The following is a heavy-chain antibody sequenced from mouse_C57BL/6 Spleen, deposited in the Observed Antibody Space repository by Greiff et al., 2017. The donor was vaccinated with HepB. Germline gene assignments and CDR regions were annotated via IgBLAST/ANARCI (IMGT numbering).Heavy chain of an antibody. CDR2: ISSGSSTI. CDR3: ARADYYGSSYWYFDV. CDR1: GFTFSDYG. D-gene: IGHD1-1*01. V-gene: IGHV5-17*01. J-gene: IGHJ1*03. Sequence: EVKLMESGGGLVKPGGSLKLSCAASGFTFSDYGMHWVRQAPEKGLEWVAYISSGSSTIYYADTGKGRFTISRDNAKNTLFLQMTSLRSEDTAMYYCARADYYGSSYWYFDVWGTGTTVTVSS.